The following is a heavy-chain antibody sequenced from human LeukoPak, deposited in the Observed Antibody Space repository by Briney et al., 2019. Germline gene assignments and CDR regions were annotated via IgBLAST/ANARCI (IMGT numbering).Heavy chain of an antibody. V-gene: IGHV3-64*01. CDR2: ISSNGGST. Sequence: PGGSLRLSCAASGFTFSSYAMHWVRQAPGKGLEYVSAISSNGGSTYYANSVKGRFTISRDNSKNTLYLQMGSLRAEDMAVYYGAGTQQWLVYYGMDVWGQGTTVTVSS. J-gene: IGHJ6*02. D-gene: IGHD6-19*01. CDR3: AGTQQWLVYYGMDV. CDR1: GFTFSSYA.